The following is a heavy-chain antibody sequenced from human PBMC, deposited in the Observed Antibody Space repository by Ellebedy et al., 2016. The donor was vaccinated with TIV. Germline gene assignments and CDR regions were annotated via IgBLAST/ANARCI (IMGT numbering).Heavy chain of an antibody. Sequence: PSETLSLTCAVDGGSFSGNYWNWIRQPPGKGLEWIGEITETGSTHYTPSLKSRVTISVDTSKNQFSLKLSSVTAADTAMYYCAMGYSYGDWFDPWGQGTLVIVSS. D-gene: IGHD5-18*01. CDR3: AMGYSYGDWFDP. CDR2: ITETGST. J-gene: IGHJ5*02. V-gene: IGHV4-34*01. CDR1: GGSFSGNY.